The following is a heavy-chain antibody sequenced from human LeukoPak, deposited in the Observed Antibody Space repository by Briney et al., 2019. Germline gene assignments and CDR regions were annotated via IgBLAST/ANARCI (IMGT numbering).Heavy chain of an antibody. CDR2: ISTSSNYI. CDR3: AMRNDAFDI. V-gene: IGHV3-21*04. Sequence: GGSLRLSCAASEFTFSGYSMNWVRQAPGKGLEWVSSISTSSNYIYYADSVKGRFTISRDNSKNTLYLQMNSLRAEDTAVYYCAMRNDAFDIWGQGTMVTVSS. J-gene: IGHJ3*02. CDR1: EFTFSGYS.